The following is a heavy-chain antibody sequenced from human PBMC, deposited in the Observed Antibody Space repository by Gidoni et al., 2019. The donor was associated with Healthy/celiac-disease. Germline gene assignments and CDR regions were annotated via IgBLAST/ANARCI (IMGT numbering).Heavy chain of an antibody. Sequence: QVQLQESGPGLVKPSGTLSLTCAVSGGSISSSHWWGWVRQPPAKGVEWIGEIYHSGSTNYNPSLKSRVNISVDKSKNKFSLKLSSVTAADTAVYYCARLPTMTAPEGAFDIWGQGTMVTVSS. CDR2: IYHSGST. CDR3: ARLPTMTAPEGAFDI. J-gene: IGHJ3*02. CDR1: GGSISSSHW. V-gene: IGHV4-4*02. D-gene: IGHD3-22*01.